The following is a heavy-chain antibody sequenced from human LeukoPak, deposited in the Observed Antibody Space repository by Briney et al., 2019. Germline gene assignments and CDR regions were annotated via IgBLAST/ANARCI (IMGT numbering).Heavy chain of an antibody. V-gene: IGHV4-30-2*01. J-gene: IGHJ3*02. CDR2: IYHSGST. CDR1: GGSISSGGYS. Sequence: SETLSLTCAVAGGSISSGGYSWSWIRQPPGKGLEWIGYIYHSGSTYYNPSLKTRVTISVDRSKNQFSLKLSSVTAADTAVYYCARDAGRAAFDIWGQGTMVTVSS. CDR3: ARDAGRAAFDI.